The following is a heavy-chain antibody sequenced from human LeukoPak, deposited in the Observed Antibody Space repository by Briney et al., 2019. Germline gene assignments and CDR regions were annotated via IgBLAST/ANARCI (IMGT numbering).Heavy chain of an antibody. CDR3: ARVGSPFHSGSYYIPALDY. V-gene: IGHV3-30-3*01. Sequence: QPGRSLRLSCAASGFTFSSYATHWVRQAPGKGLEWVAVISYDGSNKYYADSVKGRFTISRDNSKNTLYLQMNSLRAEDTAVYYCARVGSPFHSGSYYIPALDYWGQGTLVTVSS. D-gene: IGHD1-26*01. CDR2: ISYDGSNK. J-gene: IGHJ4*02. CDR1: GFTFSSYA.